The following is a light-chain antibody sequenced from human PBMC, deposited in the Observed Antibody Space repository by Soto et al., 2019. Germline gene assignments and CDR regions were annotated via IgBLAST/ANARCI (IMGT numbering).Light chain of an antibody. V-gene: IGKV1-27*01. CDR3: QKYNSAPT. CDR2: AAS. J-gene: IGKJ2*01. Sequence: DIPMTQSPSSLSASVGDRVTITCRASQGISNYLAWYQQKPGKVPKLLIYAASTLQSGVPSRFSGSGSGTDFTLTISRLQPEDVATYYCQKYNSAPTFGQGTKLEIK. CDR1: QGISNY.